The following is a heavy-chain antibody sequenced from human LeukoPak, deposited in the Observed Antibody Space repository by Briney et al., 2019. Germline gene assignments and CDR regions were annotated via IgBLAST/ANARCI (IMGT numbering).Heavy chain of an antibody. J-gene: IGHJ4*02. CDR2: IYYSGST. Sequence: SETLSLTCTVSGGSICSYYWSWIRQPPGKGLEWIGYIYYSGSTNYNPSLKSRVTISVDTSKNQFSLKLSSVTAADTAVYYCARHLPGATYADYWGQGTLVTVSS. V-gene: IGHV4-59*08. CDR3: ARHLPGATYADY. CDR1: GGSICSYY. D-gene: IGHD1-26*01.